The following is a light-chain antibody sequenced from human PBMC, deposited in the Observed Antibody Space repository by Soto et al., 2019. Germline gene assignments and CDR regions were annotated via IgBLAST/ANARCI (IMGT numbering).Light chain of an antibody. CDR1: TSDVGGYDY. V-gene: IGLV2-14*01. J-gene: IGLJ1*01. CDR2: EVS. CDR3: YSFKSGNTLYF. Sequence: QSVLTQPASVSGSPGQSITISCTGTTSDVGGYDYVSWYQQHPGQAPKLLIYEVSNRPSGVSHRFSGSKSGNTASLSISGLQAEDEADYYCYSFKSGNTLYFFGTGTKATVL.